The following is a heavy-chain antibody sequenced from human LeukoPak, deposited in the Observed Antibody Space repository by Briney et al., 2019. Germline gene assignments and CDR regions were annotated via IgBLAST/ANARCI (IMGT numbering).Heavy chain of an antibody. J-gene: IGHJ4*02. D-gene: IGHD1-1*01. CDR2: ISSSAGTL. CDR3: AREGNWNNFDY. Sequence: PGGSLRLSCAASGFTSSNYEMNWVRQAPGKGLEWVSYISSSAGTLYYADSVKGRFTISRDDAKKSLYLQMNSLRAEDTAVYYCAREGNWNNFDYWGQGTLVTVSS. CDR1: GFTSSNYE. V-gene: IGHV3-48*03.